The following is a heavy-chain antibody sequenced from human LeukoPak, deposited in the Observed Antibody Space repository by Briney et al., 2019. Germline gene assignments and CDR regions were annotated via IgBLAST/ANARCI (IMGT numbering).Heavy chain of an antibody. V-gene: IGHV4-34*01. J-gene: IGHJ4*02. CDR3: ARDLTDYYELDY. Sequence: PSETLSLTCAVYGGSFSGYYWSWIRQPPGKGLEWIGEINHSGRTNYNPSLKSRVTMSVDTSKNQFSLNLISVTAADTAVYYCARDLTDYYELDYWGQGTLVTVSS. D-gene: IGHD3-22*01. CDR1: GGSFSGYY. CDR2: INHSGRT.